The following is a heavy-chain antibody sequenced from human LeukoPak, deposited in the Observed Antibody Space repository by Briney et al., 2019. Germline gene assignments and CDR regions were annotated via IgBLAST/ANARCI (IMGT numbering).Heavy chain of an antibody. Sequence: SETLSLTCTVSGGSISGSSYSWGWIRQPPGKGLEWIGSFYYSGSTYYIPSLKSRVTISVDTSKNQFSLKLSSVTAADTAVYYCARPYGSGWYYYRFDYWGQGTLVTVSS. CDR3: ARPYGSGWYYYRFDY. CDR1: GGSISGSSYS. D-gene: IGHD6-19*01. V-gene: IGHV4-39*01. J-gene: IGHJ4*02. CDR2: FYYSGST.